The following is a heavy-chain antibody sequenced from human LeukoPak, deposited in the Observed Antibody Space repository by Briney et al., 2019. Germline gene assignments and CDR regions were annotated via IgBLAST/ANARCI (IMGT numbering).Heavy chain of an antibody. J-gene: IGHJ4*02. D-gene: IGHD5-12*01. Sequence: GGSLRLSCAASGFTFGNFAMSWVRQAPGKGLEWVSLISGGAYSTYYADSVKGRFTISRDDSKNTLSLQMNSLRAEDTAIYFCAKDSRGYDKSFDSWGQGTPVTVSS. CDR3: AKDSRGYDKSFDS. CDR1: GFTFGNFA. CDR2: ISGGAYST. V-gene: IGHV3-23*01.